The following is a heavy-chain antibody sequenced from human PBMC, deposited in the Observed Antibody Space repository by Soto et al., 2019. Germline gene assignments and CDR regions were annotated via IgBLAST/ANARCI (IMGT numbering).Heavy chain of an antibody. CDR2: IYYSGST. CDR1: GGSISSYY. J-gene: IGHJ3*02. D-gene: IGHD6-19*01. CDR3: ARGGWSGVDAFDI. Sequence: SETLSLTCTVSGGSISSYYWSWIRQPPGKGLEWIGYIYYSGSTNYNPSLKSRVTISVDTSKNQFSLKLSSVTAADTAVYYCARGGWSGVDAFDIWGQGTMVTVSS. V-gene: IGHV4-59*01.